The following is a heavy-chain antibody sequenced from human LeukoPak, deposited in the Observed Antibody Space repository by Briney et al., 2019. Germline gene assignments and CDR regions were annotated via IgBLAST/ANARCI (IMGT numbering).Heavy chain of an antibody. V-gene: IGHV4-59*01. D-gene: IGHD5-24*01. J-gene: IGHJ4*02. CDR1: GGSISSYY. Sequence: PSETLSLTCTVSGGSISSYYWSWIRQPPGKGLEWIGYIYYSGSTNYNPSLKSRATISVDTSKNQFSLKLSSVTAADTAVYYCARGGELRWLQLDYWGQGTLVTVSS. CDR2: IYYSGST. CDR3: ARGGELRWLQLDY.